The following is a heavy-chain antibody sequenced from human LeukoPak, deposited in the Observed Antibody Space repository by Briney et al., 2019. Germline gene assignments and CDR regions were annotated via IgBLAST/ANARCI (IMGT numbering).Heavy chain of an antibody. CDR1: GGSISSSSYY. V-gene: IGHV4-39*07. CDR3: ALGELFRGWFDP. Sequence: PSETLSLTCTVSGGSISSSSYYWGWIRQPPGKGLEWIGSIYYSGSTYYNPSLKSRVTISVDTSNNQFSLKLRSVTAADTAVYYCALGELFRGWFDPWGQGTLVTVSS. J-gene: IGHJ5*02. D-gene: IGHD3-10*01. CDR2: IYYSGST.